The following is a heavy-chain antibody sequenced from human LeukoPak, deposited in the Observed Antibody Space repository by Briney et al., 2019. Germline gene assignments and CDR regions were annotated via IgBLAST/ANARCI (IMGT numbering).Heavy chain of an antibody. Sequence: SETLSLTCTVSGGSISSYYWSWIRQPPGKGLEWIGYIYYSGSTNYSPSLKSRVTISVDTSKNQFSLKLSSVTAADTAVYYCARGPYGSGSYYDWGQGTLVTVSS. CDR2: IYYSGST. CDR3: ARGPYGSGSYYD. J-gene: IGHJ4*02. V-gene: IGHV4-59*12. D-gene: IGHD3-10*01. CDR1: GGSISSYY.